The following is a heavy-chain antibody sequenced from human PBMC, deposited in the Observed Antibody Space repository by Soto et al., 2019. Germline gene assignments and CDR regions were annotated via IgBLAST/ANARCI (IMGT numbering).Heavy chain of an antibody. D-gene: IGHD4-17*01. CDR3: ARSYTVTVFAD. J-gene: IGHJ4*02. Sequence: QVQLQESGPGLVKPSGTLSLTCAVSGGSITRNNWWSWVRQPPGKGLEWIGEIYHSGSTNYNPSLKSRVSISVGKSKNQFSLKLSSVTAADTAAYYCARSYTVTVFADWGQGTLVTVSS. CDR2: IYHSGST. CDR1: GGSITRNNW. V-gene: IGHV4-4*02.